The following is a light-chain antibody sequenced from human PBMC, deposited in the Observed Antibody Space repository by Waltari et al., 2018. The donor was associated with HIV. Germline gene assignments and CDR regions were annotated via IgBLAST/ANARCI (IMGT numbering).Light chain of an antibody. CDR1: QSVLYSSNNNND. CDR2: GSS. V-gene: IGKV4-1*01. CDR3: QQYYSVPWT. Sequence: DIVMTQSPDSLAVSLGERSPFNCKSSQSVLYSSNNNNDLAWYHQKAGQPPKVLFYGSSARESGVPYRFSGSGSETYFTRTISCLQAEDVAVYYCQQYYSVPWTFCQGTKVEIK. J-gene: IGKJ1*01.